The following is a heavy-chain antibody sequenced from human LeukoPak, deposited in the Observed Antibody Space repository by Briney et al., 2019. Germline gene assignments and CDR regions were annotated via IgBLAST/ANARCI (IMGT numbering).Heavy chain of an antibody. CDR3: ARGPDHANLGY. CDR2: IYYSGST. CDR1: GGSISSSY. Sequence: SETLSLTCSVAGGSISSSYWSWIRQPPGKGLECIGYIYYSGSTNYNPSLKSRVTISVDTSKNQFSLKLTSVTAADTAVYYCARGPDHANLGYWGQGTLVTVSS. V-gene: IGHV4-59*01. D-gene: IGHD1-14*01. J-gene: IGHJ4*02.